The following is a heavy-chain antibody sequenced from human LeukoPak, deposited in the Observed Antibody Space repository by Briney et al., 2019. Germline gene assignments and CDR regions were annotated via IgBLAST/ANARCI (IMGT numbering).Heavy chain of an antibody. J-gene: IGHJ3*02. D-gene: IGHD3-22*01. V-gene: IGHV5-51*01. CDR3: ARRGYDSSGYLDAFDI. CDR2: IYPGDSDT. CDR1: GYIFNNYW. Sequence: GESLKISCKGSGYIFNNYWIGWVRQMPGKGLEWMGIIYPGDSDTTYSPSFQGQVTMSADKSISTAYLQWSSLKASDSAMYYCARRGYDSSGYLDAFDIWGLGTMVTVSS.